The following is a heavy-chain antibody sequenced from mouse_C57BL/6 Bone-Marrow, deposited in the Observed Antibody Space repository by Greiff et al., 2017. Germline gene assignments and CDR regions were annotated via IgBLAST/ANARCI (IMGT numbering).Heavy chain of an antibody. CDR3: ARQRGTTVVSYWYFDV. J-gene: IGHJ1*03. V-gene: IGHV1-7*01. CDR2: INPSSGYT. Sequence: VQLQQSGAELAKPGASVKLSCKASGYTFTSYWMHWVKQRPGQGLEWLGYINPSSGYTKYNQKFKDKATLTADKSSSTAYMQLSSLTYKNSAVYYCARQRGTTVVSYWYFDVWGTGTTVTVAS. D-gene: IGHD1-1*01. CDR1: GYTFTSYW.